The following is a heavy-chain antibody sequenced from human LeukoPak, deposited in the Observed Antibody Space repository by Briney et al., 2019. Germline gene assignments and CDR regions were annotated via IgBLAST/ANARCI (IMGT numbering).Heavy chain of an antibody. CDR2: IIPIFGTA. Sequence: GASVKVSCKASGGTFSSYAISWVRQAPGQGLEWMGGIIPIFGTANYAQKFQGRVTITADESTSTAYMELSSLRSEDTAVYYCARDALEPRGYYYYMDVWGKGTTVTISS. CDR3: ARDALEPRGYYYYMDV. J-gene: IGHJ6*03. CDR1: GGTFSSYA. D-gene: IGHD3-10*01. V-gene: IGHV1-69*13.